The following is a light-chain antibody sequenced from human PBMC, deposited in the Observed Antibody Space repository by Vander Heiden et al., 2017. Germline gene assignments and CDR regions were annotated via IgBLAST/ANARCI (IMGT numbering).Light chain of an antibody. CDR1: KLGNKY. Sequence: SYELTQPPSLSVSPGPTASITCSGDKLGNKYVCWYQQKPGQSPVLVIYQDSKRPSGIPERFSGSNSGNTATLTISGTQAMDEADYYCQAWDSSTAVFGGGTRLAVL. CDR2: QDS. CDR3: QAWDSSTAV. J-gene: IGLJ2*01. V-gene: IGLV3-1*01.